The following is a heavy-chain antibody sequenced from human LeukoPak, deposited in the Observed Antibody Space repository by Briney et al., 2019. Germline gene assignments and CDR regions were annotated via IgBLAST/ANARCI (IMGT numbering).Heavy chain of an antibody. CDR3: ARGGGGEPVVPADPPYYYYGMDV. CDR2: ISAYNGNT. V-gene: IGHV1-18*01. J-gene: IGHJ6*02. Sequence: ASVKVSCKASGYTFTSYGISWVRQAPGQGLEWMGWISAYNGNTNYAQKLQGRVTMTTDTSTSTAYMELRSLRSDDTAVYYCARGGGGEPVVPADPPYYYYGMDVWAKGPRSPSP. CDR1: GYTFTSYG. D-gene: IGHD2-2*01.